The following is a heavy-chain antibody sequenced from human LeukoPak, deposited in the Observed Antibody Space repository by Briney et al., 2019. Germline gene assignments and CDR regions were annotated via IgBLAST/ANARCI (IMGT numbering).Heavy chain of an antibody. J-gene: IGHJ3*02. CDR1: GFTFSNYW. Sequence: GGSLRLSCAVSGFTFSNYWMSWVRQAPGKGLEWVSAISGSGGSTYYADSVKGRFTISRDNSKNTLYLQMNSLRAEDTAVYYCAKSSIPYYYDSLSAFDIWGQGTMVTVSS. CDR2: ISGSGGST. CDR3: AKSSIPYYYDSLSAFDI. D-gene: IGHD3-22*01. V-gene: IGHV3-23*01.